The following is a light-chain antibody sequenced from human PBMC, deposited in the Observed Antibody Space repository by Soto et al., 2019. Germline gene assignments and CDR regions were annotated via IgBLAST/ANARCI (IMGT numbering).Light chain of an antibody. V-gene: IGKV1-27*01. CDR3: QQRSNWQWT. CDR2: AAS. J-gene: IGKJ2*02. Sequence: DIQMTQSPSSLSASVGDRVTITCRASQGINNYLAWYQQKPGKVPKLLIYAASTLQSGVPSRFSGSGSGTDFTLTISSLEPEDFAVYYCQQRSNWQWTFGQGTKLEIK. CDR1: QGINNY.